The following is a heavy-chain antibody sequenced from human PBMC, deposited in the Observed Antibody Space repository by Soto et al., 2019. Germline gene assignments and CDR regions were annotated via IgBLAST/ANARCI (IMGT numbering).Heavy chain of an antibody. CDR2: IYYSGST. CDR3: ARDRGYSRYGMDV. D-gene: IGHD5-18*01. CDR1: GGSISSSSYY. J-gene: IGHJ6*02. V-gene: IGHV4-39*02. Sequence: PSETLSLTCTVSGGSISSSSYYWGWIRQPPGKGLEWIGSIYYSGSTYYNPSLKSRVTISVDTSKNQFSLKLSSVTAEDTAVYYCARDRGYSRYGMDVWGQGTTVTVSS.